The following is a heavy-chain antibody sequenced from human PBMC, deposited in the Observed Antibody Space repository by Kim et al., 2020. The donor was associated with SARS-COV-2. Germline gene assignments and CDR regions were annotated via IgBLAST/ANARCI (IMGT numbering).Heavy chain of an antibody. CDR1: GITVTTNS. V-gene: IGHV3-23*01. Sequence: GGSLRLSCVVSGITVTTNSMSWVRQAPGKGLEWVSSIHHTGEITYHADSVKGRFTISRDISTNTLSLQMNGLRVEDTALYYCASDAPTSLLPCRLGGCYFGSWGQGTLVTVSS. J-gene: IGHJ4*02. D-gene: IGHD3-16*01. CDR2: IHHTGEIT. CDR3: ASDAPTSLLPCRLGGCYFGS.